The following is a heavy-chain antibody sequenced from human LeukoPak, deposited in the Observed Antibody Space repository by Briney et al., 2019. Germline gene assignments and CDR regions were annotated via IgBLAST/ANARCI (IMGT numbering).Heavy chain of an antibody. CDR2: FYFGEST. Sequence: SETLSLTCSVSGSSISGHYWGWIRQPPGKTLEWIGYFYFGESTNYNPSLKSRVSMSVDTSKNQFSLKLSSVSAADTAVYYCVKCLETPGVVGHFEYGGQGSLVTVSS. D-gene: IGHD3-3*01. J-gene: IGHJ4*02. CDR3: VKCLETPGVVGHFEY. CDR1: GSSISGHY. V-gene: IGHV4-59*11.